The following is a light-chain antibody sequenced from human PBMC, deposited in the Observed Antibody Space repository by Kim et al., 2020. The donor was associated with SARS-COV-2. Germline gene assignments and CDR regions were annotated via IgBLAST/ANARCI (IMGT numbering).Light chain of an antibody. CDR2: QDS. CDR1: KLGDKY. CDR3: QAWDSSTTYV. V-gene: IGLV3-1*01. J-gene: IGLJ2*01. Sequence: SYELTQPPSVSASPGQTASITCSGDKLGDKYACWYQQKPGQSPVLVIYQDSKRPSGIPERFSGSNSGNTATLTISGTQAMDEADYYCQAWDSSTTYVFGGGTQLTVL.